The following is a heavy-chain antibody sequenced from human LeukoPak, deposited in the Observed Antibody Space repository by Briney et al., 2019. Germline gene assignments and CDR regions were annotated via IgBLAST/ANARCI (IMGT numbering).Heavy chain of an antibody. CDR1: GFTFSSYS. V-gene: IGHV3-48*02. J-gene: IGHJ3*02. Sequence: GGSLRLSCAASGFTFSSYSMNWVRQAPGGGREWVSYISSSSSTIYYADSVKGRFTISRDNDKNSLYLQMNSLRDEDTAVYYCARDGMVRGVIIWDAFDIWGQGTMVTVSS. CDR2: ISSSSSTI. D-gene: IGHD3-10*01. CDR3: ARDGMVRGVIIWDAFDI.